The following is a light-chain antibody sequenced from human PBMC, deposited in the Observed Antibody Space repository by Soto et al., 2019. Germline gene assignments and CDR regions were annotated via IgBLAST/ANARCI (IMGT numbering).Light chain of an antibody. Sequence: QSVLTQPPSASGSPGQSVTISCTGTSSDVGGYNYVSWYQQHPGKAPKLMIYEVSKRPSGVPDRFSGSKSGNTASLTVSGLQAEDEADYYCSSYAGSNNVVFGGRTQLTVL. V-gene: IGLV2-8*01. J-gene: IGLJ2*01. CDR3: SSYAGSNNVV. CDR2: EVS. CDR1: SSDVGGYNY.